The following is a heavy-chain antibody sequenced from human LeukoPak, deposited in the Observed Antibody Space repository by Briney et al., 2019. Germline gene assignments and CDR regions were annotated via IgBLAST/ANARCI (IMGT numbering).Heavy chain of an antibody. J-gene: IGHJ4*02. D-gene: IGHD3-3*01. Sequence: GGPLRLSCAASTFTFSRYWMHWVRQAPGKGLVWVSRINSDGTNTYYADSVKGRFTISRDNTKNTPYLQMNSLRTEDTAVYYCARDRAAFGVVQVGYWGQGTLVTVSS. V-gene: IGHV3-74*01. CDR3: ARDRAAFGVVQVGY. CDR2: INSDGTNT. CDR1: TFTFSRYW.